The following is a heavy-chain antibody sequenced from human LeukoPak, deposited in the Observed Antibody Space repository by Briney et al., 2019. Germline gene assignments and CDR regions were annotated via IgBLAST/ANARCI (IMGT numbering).Heavy chain of an antibody. CDR1: GGTFSSYA. J-gene: IGHJ4*02. CDR2: IIPIFGTA. D-gene: IGHD6-19*01. CDR3: ARGMMKRGSSGWYHAMDY. V-gene: IGHV1-69*06. Sequence: ASVKVSCKASGGTFSSYAISWVRQAPGQGLEWMGGIIPIFGTANYAQKFQGRGTITADKSTSKAYMQLSSLRSKDTAVYYCARGMMKRGSSGWYHAMDYWGQGTLVTVSS.